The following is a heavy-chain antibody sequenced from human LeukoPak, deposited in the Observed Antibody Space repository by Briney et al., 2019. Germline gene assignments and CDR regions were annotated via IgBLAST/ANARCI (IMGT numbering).Heavy chain of an antibody. CDR2: INPNSGGT. CDR3: ARGPSITMVRGGQWYYYMDV. CDR1: GYTFTGYY. Sequence: ASVRVSCKASGYTFTGYYMHWVRQAPGQGLEWMGWINPNSGGTNYAQKFQGRVTMTRDTSTSTVYMELSSLRSEDTAVYYCARGPSITMVRGGQWYYYMDVWGKGTTVTISS. J-gene: IGHJ6*03. D-gene: IGHD3-10*01. V-gene: IGHV1-2*02.